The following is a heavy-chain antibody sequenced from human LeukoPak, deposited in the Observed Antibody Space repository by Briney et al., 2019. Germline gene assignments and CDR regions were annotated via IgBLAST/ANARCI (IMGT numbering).Heavy chain of an antibody. CDR3: ASTYYDFWSGHSPHEYCYYGMDV. V-gene: IGHV5-51*01. CDR2: IYPGDSDT. Sequence: GESLKISCKGSGYSFTSYWIGWVRQMPGKGLEWMGIIYPGDSDTRYSPSFQGQVTISADKSISTAYLQSSSLKASDTDMYYCASTYYDFWSGHSPHEYCYYGMDVWGQGTTVTVSS. CDR1: GYSFTSYW. D-gene: IGHD3-3*01. J-gene: IGHJ6*02.